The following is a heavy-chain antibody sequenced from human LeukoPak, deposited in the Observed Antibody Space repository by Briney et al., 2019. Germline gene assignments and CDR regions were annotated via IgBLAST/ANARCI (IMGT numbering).Heavy chain of an antibody. V-gene: IGHV3-21*01. J-gene: IGHJ6*02. Sequence: GGSLRLSCAASGFTFSSYSMNWVRQAPAKGLEWVSSISSSSSYIYYADSVKGRFTISRDNAKNSLYLQMNSLRAEDTAVYYCARELGYDFWSGYEDYYYGMDVWGQGTTVTVSS. D-gene: IGHD3-3*01. CDR2: ISSSSSYI. CDR1: GFTFSSYS. CDR3: ARELGYDFWSGYEDYYYGMDV.